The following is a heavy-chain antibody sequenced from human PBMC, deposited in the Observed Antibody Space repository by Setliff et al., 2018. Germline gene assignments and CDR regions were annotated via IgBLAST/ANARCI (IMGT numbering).Heavy chain of an antibody. CDR2: ISAYNGNT. D-gene: IGHD6-19*01. V-gene: IGHV1-18*01. CDR1: GYTFTSYG. J-gene: IGHJ4*02. CDR3: ARRAYISSAWFFDS. Sequence: ASVKVSCKASGYTFTSYGISWVRQAPGQGLEWMGWISAYNGNTNYAQKLQGRVTMTTDTSTSTAYMELSSLRSEDTAVYYCARRAYISSAWFFDSWGQGTLVPSPQ.